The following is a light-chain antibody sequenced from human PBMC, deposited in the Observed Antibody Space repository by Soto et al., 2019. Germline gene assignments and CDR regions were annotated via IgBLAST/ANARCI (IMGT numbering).Light chain of an antibody. CDR1: SSDVGSYKF. Sequence: QSVLTQPASVSGSPGQSITISCTGTSSDVGSYKFVSWYQQHPGKAPKLMIYEVSNRPSGVSNRFSGSKSGNTASLTISGLQTEDEANYFCSSYTSGSTPNVIFGGGTKVTVL. CDR2: EVS. J-gene: IGLJ2*01. V-gene: IGLV2-14*01. CDR3: SSYTSGSTPNVI.